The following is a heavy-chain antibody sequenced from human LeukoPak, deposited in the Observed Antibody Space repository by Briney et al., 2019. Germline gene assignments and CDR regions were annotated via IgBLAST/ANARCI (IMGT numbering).Heavy chain of an antibody. CDR3: ARGGYHHGFDI. CDR2: IDNGGSDT. V-gene: IGHV3-74*01. J-gene: IGHJ3*02. CDR1: GFTFSSYW. Sequence: GGSLRLSCAASGFTFSSYWLHWVRQAPGKGLVWVSRIDNGGSDTIYADSVKGRFTISRDNAKSTLYLQMSSLKAEDTAVYYCARGGYHHGFDIWGQGTMVTVSS. D-gene: IGHD2-15*01.